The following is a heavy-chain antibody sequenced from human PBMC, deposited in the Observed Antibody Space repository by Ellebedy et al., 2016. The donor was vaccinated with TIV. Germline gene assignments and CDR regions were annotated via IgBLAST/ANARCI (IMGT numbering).Heavy chain of an antibody. CDR2: VYYSGSP. CDR1: GGSVSSTRYY. V-gene: IGHV4-39*01. J-gene: IGHJ4*02. Sequence: MPGGSLRLSCSVSGGSVSSTRYYWAWIRQPPGKGLEWIGSVYYSGSPYYNPSFKSRVTLSADTSKNQFSLHLRTVAAADTAVYDCARIDPWHPIDDWGQGILVTVSS. CDR3: ARIDPWHPIDD. D-gene: IGHD2-21*01.